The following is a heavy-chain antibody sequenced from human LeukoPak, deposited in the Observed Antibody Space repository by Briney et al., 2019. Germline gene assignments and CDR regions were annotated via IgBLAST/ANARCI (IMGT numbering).Heavy chain of an antibody. CDR2: IKGKTDGGTT. D-gene: IGHD5-18*01. Sequence: GGSLRLSCAASGFTFSNACMSWVRQAPGKGLEWVGHIKGKTDGGTTDYAAPVQGRFTISRDDSKNALFLQMNSLKTEDTAVYYCTTGTWVQLWLADYWGQGTLVTVSS. V-gene: IGHV3-15*01. CDR1: GFTFSNAC. CDR3: TTGTWVQLWLADY. J-gene: IGHJ4*02.